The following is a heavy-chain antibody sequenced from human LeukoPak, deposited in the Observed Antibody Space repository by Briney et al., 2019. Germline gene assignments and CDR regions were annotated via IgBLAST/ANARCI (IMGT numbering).Heavy chain of an antibody. CDR1: GYTFTSYG. Sequence: ASVKVSCKASGYTFTSYGISWVRQAPGQGLEWMGWISAYNGNTNYTQKLQGRVTMTTDTSTSTAYMELRSLRSDDTAVYYCARMVRGHGRFDPWGQGTLVTVSS. CDR2: ISAYNGNT. D-gene: IGHD3-10*01. V-gene: IGHV1-18*01. CDR3: ARMVRGHGRFDP. J-gene: IGHJ5*02.